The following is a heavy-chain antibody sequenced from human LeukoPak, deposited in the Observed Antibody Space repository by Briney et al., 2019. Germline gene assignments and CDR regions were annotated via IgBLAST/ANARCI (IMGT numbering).Heavy chain of an antibody. D-gene: IGHD3-3*01. CDR3: ARDRDFWSGTSDAFDI. Sequence: ASVKVSCKASGYTFTSYGISWVRQAPGQGLEWMGWISAYSGNTNYAQKLQGRVTMTTDTSTSTAYMELRSLRSDDTAVYYCARDRDFWSGTSDAFDIWGQGTMVTVSS. V-gene: IGHV1-18*01. CDR1: GYTFTSYG. CDR2: ISAYSGNT. J-gene: IGHJ3*02.